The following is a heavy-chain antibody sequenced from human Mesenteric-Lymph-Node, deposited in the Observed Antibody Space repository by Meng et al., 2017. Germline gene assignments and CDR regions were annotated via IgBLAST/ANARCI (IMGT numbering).Heavy chain of an antibody. CDR1: GVSSRIGGYY. J-gene: IGHJ4*02. CDR2: IYYSGST. V-gene: IGHV4-31*03. Sequence: VQLQDQGPGLLEPSQTRSLTCTFSGVSSRIGGYYWSWIRQHPGKGLEWIGYIYYSGSTYYNPSLKSRVTISVDKSKNQFSLNLSSVTAADTAVYYCARVGQWLPIDYWGQGTLVTVSS. CDR3: ARVGQWLPIDY. D-gene: IGHD6-19*01.